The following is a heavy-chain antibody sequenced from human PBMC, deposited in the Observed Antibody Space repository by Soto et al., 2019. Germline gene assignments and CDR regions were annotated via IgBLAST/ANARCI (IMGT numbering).Heavy chain of an antibody. D-gene: IGHD3-10*01. V-gene: IGHV3-9*01. CDR1: GFTFDDYA. Sequence: SLRLSCAASGFTFDDYAMHWVRQAPGKGLEWVSGISWDSGSIGYADSVKGRFTISRDNAKNSLYLQMNSLRAEDTALYYCAKDKGRDYYGSGSDYWGQGTLVTVSS. CDR2: ISWDSGSI. J-gene: IGHJ4*02. CDR3: AKDKGRDYYGSGSDY.